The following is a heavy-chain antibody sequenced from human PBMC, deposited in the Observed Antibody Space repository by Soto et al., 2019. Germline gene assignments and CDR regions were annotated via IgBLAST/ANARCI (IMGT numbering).Heavy chain of an antibody. CDR3: ARDMVRGMDV. D-gene: IGHD3-10*01. J-gene: IGHJ6*02. CDR2: IYSGGST. CDR1: GFTFSHYA. V-gene: IGHV3-66*01. Sequence: GGSLRLSCAASGFTFSHYAMHWVRQAPGKGLEWVSVIYSGGSTYYADSVKGRFTISRDNSKNTLYLQMNSLRAEDTAVYYCARDMVRGMDVWGQGTTVTVSS.